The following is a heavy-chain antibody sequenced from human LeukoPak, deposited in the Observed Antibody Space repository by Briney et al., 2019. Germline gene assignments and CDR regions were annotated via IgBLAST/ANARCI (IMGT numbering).Heavy chain of an antibody. CDR2: ISTSSSHI. V-gene: IGHV3-21*01. CDR3: VRSYYGMDV. CDR1: GFTFRSYS. J-gene: IGHJ6*02. Sequence: PGGSLRLSCAASGFTFRSYSMNWVRQAPGMGLEWVSSISTSSSHIYYADSMEGRFTISRDNARNSLYLQMNSLRGEDTAVYYCVRSYYGMDVWGQGTTVSVSS.